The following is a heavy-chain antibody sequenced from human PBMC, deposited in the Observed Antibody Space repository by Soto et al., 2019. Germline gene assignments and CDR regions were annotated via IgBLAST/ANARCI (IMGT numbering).Heavy chain of an antibody. Sequence: KTSETLSLTCAVSGGSISSSNWWSWVRQPPGKGLEWIGEIYHSGSTNYNPSLKSRVTISVDKSKNQFSLKLSSVTAADTAVYYCARRQDIVVVPAAISYRGWFDPWGQGTLVTVSS. J-gene: IGHJ5*02. CDR3: ARRQDIVVVPAAISYRGWFDP. CDR1: GGSISSSNW. CDR2: IYHSGST. D-gene: IGHD2-2*02. V-gene: IGHV4-4*02.